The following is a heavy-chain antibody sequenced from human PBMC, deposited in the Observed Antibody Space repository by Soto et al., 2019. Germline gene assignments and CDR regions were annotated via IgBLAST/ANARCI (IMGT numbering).Heavy chain of an antibody. Sequence: SVKVSCKASGGTFSSYAISWVRQAPGQGLEWMGGIIPIFGTANYALKFQGRVTITADESTSTAYMELSSLRSEDTAVYYCARKTESSSGWFYYYGMDVWGQGTTVTVS. CDR3: ARKTESSSGWFYYYGMDV. CDR1: GGTFSSYA. D-gene: IGHD6-19*01. V-gene: IGHV1-69*13. CDR2: IIPIFGTA. J-gene: IGHJ6*02.